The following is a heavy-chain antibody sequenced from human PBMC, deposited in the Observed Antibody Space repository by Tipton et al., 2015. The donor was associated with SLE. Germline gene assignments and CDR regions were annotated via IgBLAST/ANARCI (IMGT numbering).Heavy chain of an antibody. D-gene: IGHD2-2*02. J-gene: IGHJ2*01. CDR2: VSYTGSV. CDR1: GGSFSGSYY. CDR3: ARDLYQDYSRHWYFDL. V-gene: IGHV4-61*01. Sequence: TLSLTCAVYGGSFSGSYYWSWIRQPPGKGLEWVGYVSYTGSVKYNPSLKSRVTVSIDTSKNQFSLKLTSMTAADTAVYYCARDLYQDYSRHWYFDLWGRGTLVTVSS.